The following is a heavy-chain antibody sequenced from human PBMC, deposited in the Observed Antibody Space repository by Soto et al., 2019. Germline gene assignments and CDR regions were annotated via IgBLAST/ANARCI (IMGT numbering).Heavy chain of an antibody. V-gene: IGHV1-69*02. Sequence: SVKVSCKASGGTFSSYTISWVRQAPGQGLEWMGRIIPILGIANYAQKFQGRVTITADKSTSTAYMELSSLRSEDTAVYYCARVKSTVTIREYFQHWGQGTLVTVSS. J-gene: IGHJ1*01. CDR1: GGTFSSYT. CDR2: IIPILGIA. CDR3: ARVKSTVTIREYFQH. D-gene: IGHD4-17*01.